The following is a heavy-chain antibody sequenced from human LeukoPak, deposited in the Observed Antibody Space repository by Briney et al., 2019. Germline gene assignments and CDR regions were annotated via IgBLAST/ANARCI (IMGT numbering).Heavy chain of an antibody. V-gene: IGHV1-2*02. CDR2: INPNIGGT. CDR1: GYTFTGYY. D-gene: IGHD1-26*01. J-gene: IGHJ4*02. Sequence: ASVKVSCKASGYTFTGYYMHWVRQAPGQGLEWIGWINPNIGGTNYAQKFQGRVTMTRDTSISTAYMELSRLRSDDTAVYYCARGQVGATEVELDYWGQGTLVTVSS. CDR3: ARGQVGATEVELDY.